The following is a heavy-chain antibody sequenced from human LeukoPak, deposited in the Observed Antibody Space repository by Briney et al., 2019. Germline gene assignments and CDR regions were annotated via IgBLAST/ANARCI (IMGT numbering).Heavy chain of an antibody. Sequence: ASVKVSCKASGYTFSGYYMHWVRQAPGQGLEWMVWINANSGGVHYAQKFQGRVTMTRDTSTSTAYMELSRLKSDDTAVYYCARVVVVPAVYFDHWGQGALVTVSS. CDR2: INANSGGV. J-gene: IGHJ4*02. D-gene: IGHD2-2*01. V-gene: IGHV1-2*02. CDR1: GYTFSGYY. CDR3: ARVVVVPAVYFDH.